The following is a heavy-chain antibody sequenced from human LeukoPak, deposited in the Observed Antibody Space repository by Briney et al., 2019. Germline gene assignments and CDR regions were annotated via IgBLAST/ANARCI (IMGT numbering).Heavy chain of an antibody. V-gene: IGHV1-2*02. CDR1: GYTFTGYY. Sequence: ASVKVSCKASGYTFTGYYMHWVRQAPGQGLEWMGWINPNSGGTNYAQKFQGRVTMTRDTSISTAYMELSRLRSDDTAVYYCARDVDYYYDSSGYPLVAFDIWGQGTMVTVSS. CDR3: ARDVDYYYDSSGYPLVAFDI. J-gene: IGHJ3*02. CDR2: INPNSGGT. D-gene: IGHD3-22*01.